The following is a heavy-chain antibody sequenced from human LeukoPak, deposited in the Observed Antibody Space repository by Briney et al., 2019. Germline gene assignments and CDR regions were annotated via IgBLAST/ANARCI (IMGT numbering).Heavy chain of an antibody. CDR3: IEGYGY. Sequence: GGSLRLSCAASGFTFSNFGMHWVRQAPGKGLEWVAFIRYDGSNKYYADSVKGRFTISRDNSKNTLYLQMNSLKTEDTAVYYCIEGYGYWGQGTLVTVSS. D-gene: IGHD5-18*01. J-gene: IGHJ4*02. CDR2: IRYDGSNK. CDR1: GFTFSNFG. V-gene: IGHV3-30*02.